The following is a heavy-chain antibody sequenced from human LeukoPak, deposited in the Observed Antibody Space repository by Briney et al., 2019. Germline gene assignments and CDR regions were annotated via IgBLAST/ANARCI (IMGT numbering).Heavy chain of an antibody. CDR1: GGSFSGYY. CDR3: ARNSGSLVY. Sequence: PSETLSLTCAVYGGSFSGYYLSWIRQPPGKGLEWIGEINHSGSTNYNPSLKSRVTISVDTSKNQFSLKLSSVTAADTAVYYCARNSGSLVYWGQGTLVTVSS. CDR2: INHSGST. J-gene: IGHJ4*02. V-gene: IGHV4-34*01. D-gene: IGHD1-26*01.